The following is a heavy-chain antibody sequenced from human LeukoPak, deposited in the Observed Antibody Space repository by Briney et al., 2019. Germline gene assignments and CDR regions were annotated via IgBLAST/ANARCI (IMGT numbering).Heavy chain of an antibody. CDR3: AREYSYGYLNWFDP. CDR1: GFTVSSNY. Sequence: GGSLRLSCAASGFTVSSNYMSWVRQAPGKGLEWVSVIYSGGSTYYADSVKGRFTISRDNSKNTLYLQMNSLRAEDTAVYYCAREYSYGYLNWFDPWGQGTLVTVSS. V-gene: IGHV3-53*01. D-gene: IGHD5-18*01. J-gene: IGHJ5*02. CDR2: IYSGGST.